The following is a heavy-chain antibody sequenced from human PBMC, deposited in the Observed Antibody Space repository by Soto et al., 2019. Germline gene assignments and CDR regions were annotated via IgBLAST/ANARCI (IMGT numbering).Heavy chain of an antibody. Sequence: ASVKVSCKASGYTFTSYGISGVRQAPGQGLEWMGWISAYNGNTNYAQKLQGRVTMTTDTSTSTAYMELRSLRSDDTAVYYCARVSSVAGFFYYFDYWGQGTLVTVSS. D-gene: IGHD6-19*01. V-gene: IGHV1-18*04. CDR3: ARVSSVAGFFYYFDY. J-gene: IGHJ4*02. CDR1: GYTFTSYG. CDR2: ISAYNGNT.